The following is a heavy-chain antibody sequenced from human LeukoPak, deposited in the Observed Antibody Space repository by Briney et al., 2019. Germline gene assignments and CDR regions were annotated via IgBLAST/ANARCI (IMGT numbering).Heavy chain of an antibody. Sequence: PGGSLRLSCAASGFTVSSNYMSWVRQAPGKGLEWVSVIYSGGSTYYADSVKGRFTISRDNSKNTLYLQMNSLRAEDTAVYYCAKDSYDSAIRFFDWGQGTLVTVSS. V-gene: IGHV3-66*01. CDR2: IYSGGST. J-gene: IGHJ4*02. D-gene: IGHD3-10*01. CDR3: AKDSYDSAIRFFD. CDR1: GFTVSSNY.